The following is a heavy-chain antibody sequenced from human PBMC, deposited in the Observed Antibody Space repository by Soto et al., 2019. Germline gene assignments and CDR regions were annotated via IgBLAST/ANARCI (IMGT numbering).Heavy chain of an antibody. CDR1: GFTFSSYA. CDR2: ISGSGGST. J-gene: IGHJ6*02. V-gene: IGHV3-23*01. Sequence: PGGSLRLSCAASGFTFSSYAMSWVRQAPGKGLEWVSAISGSGGSTYYADSVKGRFNISRDNSKNTLYLKMNSLRAEDTAVYYCAKEMYSSSYHYYYYGMDVWGQGTTVTVSS. D-gene: IGHD6-6*01. CDR3: AKEMYSSSYHYYYYGMDV.